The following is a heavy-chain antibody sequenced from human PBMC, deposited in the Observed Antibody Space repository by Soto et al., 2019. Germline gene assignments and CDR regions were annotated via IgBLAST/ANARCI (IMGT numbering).Heavy chain of an antibody. CDR2: IWYDGVNE. Sequence: PGGSLRLSCAASGFTFGKYGIHWVRQAPGKGLEWVAIIWYDGVNEYYADSVKGRFTISRDNSKNTVYLQMNSLRVEDTAVYYCARDFIVARGIVTLPENWGQGTLVTVSS. J-gene: IGHJ4*02. D-gene: IGHD3-10*01. CDR3: ARDFIVARGIVTLPEN. CDR1: GFTFGKYG. V-gene: IGHV3-33*01.